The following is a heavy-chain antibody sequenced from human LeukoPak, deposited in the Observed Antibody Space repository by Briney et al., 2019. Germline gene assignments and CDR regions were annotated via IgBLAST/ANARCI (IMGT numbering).Heavy chain of an antibody. CDR3: ARNYYDSSGHTGDAFDI. V-gene: IGHV3-21*01. CDR2: INGNSFYI. J-gene: IGHJ3*02. D-gene: IGHD3-22*01. Sequence: GGSLRLSCAASGFTFSSFTMNWVRQAPGKGLEWVSSINGNSFYIYYADSVKGRFTISRDNSKNTLYLQMNSLRAEDTAVYYCARNYYDSSGHTGDAFDIWGQGTMVTVSS. CDR1: GFTFSSFT.